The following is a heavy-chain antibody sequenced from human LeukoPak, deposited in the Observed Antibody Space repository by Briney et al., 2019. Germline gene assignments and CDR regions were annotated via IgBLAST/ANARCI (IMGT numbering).Heavy chain of an antibody. CDR1: GGSLRNHG. CDR2: ITPIFGTA. J-gene: IGHJ4*02. D-gene: IGHD1-26*01. CDR3: ARAVGATGFDY. V-gene: IGHV1-69*01. Sequence: SVKVSCKASGGSLRNHGISWVRQAPGQGLEWVGGITPIFGTANSAQSFQGRVMITADESTSTANLELSSLRSEDTAVYYCARAVGATGFDYWGQGTLVTVSS.